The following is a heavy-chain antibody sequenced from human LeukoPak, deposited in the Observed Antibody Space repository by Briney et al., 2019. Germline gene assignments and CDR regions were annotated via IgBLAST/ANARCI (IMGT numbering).Heavy chain of an antibody. Sequence: LAGGSLRLSCAASGFTFSSYAMHWVRQAPGKGLEWVAVISYDGSNKYYADSVKGRFTISRDNSKNTLYLQMNSLRAEDTAVYYCAKSHSVAQRGYFDYWGQGTLVTVSS. CDR2: ISYDGSNK. D-gene: IGHD2-15*01. J-gene: IGHJ4*02. CDR1: GFTFSSYA. CDR3: AKSHSVAQRGYFDY. V-gene: IGHV3-30*04.